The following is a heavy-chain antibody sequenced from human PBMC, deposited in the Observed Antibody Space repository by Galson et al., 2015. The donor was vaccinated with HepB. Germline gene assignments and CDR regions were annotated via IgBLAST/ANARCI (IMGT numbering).Heavy chain of an antibody. J-gene: IGHJ6*03. CDR2: IYPGDSDT. CDR3: ARHAGYSYGFNYYYMDV. CDR1: GYSFTSYW. D-gene: IGHD5-18*01. Sequence: QSGAEVKKPGESLKISCKGSGYSFTSYWIGWVRQMPGKGLEWMGIIYPGDSDTRYSPSFQGQVTISADKSISTAYLQWSSLKASDTATYYCARHAGYSYGFNYYYMDVWGKGTTVTVSS. V-gene: IGHV5-51*01.